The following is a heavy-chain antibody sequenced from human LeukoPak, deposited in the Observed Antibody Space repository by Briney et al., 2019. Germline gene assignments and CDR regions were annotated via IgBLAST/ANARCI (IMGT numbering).Heavy chain of an antibody. Sequence: PSETLSLTCAVYGGSFSGYYWSWIRQPPGKGLEWIGEINHSGSTNYNSSLKSRVTISVDTSKNQFSLKLSSVTAADTAVYYCARDWDYGGKGDWFDPWGQGTLVTVSS. D-gene: IGHD4-23*01. V-gene: IGHV4-34*01. CDR3: ARDWDYGGKGDWFDP. CDR2: INHSGST. CDR1: GGSFSGYY. J-gene: IGHJ5*02.